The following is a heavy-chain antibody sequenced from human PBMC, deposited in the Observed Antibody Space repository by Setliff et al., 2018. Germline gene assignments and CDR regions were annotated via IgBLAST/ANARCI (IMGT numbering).Heavy chain of an antibody. V-gene: IGHV4-38-2*01. Sequence: SETLSLTCAVSGFSISSGYYWGWIRQPPGKGLQWVGYIYYTGKTYYNPSLKSRVTISIDASKRQFSLKLTSVTAADTAVYYCARMSGFLYMDVWGKGTTVTAP. J-gene: IGHJ6*03. CDR2: IYYTGKT. CDR3: ARMSGFLYMDV. D-gene: IGHD3-3*01. CDR1: GFSISSGYY.